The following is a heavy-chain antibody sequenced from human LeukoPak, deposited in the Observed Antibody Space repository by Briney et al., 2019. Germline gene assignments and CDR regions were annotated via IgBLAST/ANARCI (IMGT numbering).Heavy chain of an antibody. CDR1: GGSISSSSYY. Sequence: PSETLSLTCTVSGGSISSSSYYWGWVRQPPGKGREWIVSIYYSGSTYYNPSRKSGSTISVNTSKNQFSLKLSSVTAADTAVYYCARLLWFGELLSPIDYWGQGTLVTVSS. V-gene: IGHV4-39*01. J-gene: IGHJ4*02. CDR2: IYYSGST. D-gene: IGHD3-10*01. CDR3: ARLLWFGELLSPIDY.